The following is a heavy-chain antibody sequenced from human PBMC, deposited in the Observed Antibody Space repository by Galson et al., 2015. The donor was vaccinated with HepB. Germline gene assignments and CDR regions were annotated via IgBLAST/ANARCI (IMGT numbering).Heavy chain of an antibody. V-gene: IGHV3-11*06. Sequence: SLRLSCAASGFTFSDYYMSWIRQAPGKGLEWVSYISSSSSYTNYADSVKGRFTISRDNAKNSLYLQMNSLRAEDTAVYYCARSGPNTVTTLDYWGQGTLVTVSS. CDR3: ARSGPNTVTTLDY. D-gene: IGHD4-17*01. J-gene: IGHJ4*02. CDR2: ISSSSSYT. CDR1: GFTFSDYY.